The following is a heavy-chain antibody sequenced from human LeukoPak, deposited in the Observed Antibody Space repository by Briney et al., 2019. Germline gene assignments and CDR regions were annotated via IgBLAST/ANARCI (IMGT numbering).Heavy chain of an antibody. CDR2: INPSGGST. CDR3: ARGPEHTPWDESDYFDY. D-gene: IGHD1-26*01. J-gene: IGHJ4*02. CDR1: GYTFTSYY. V-gene: IGHV1-46*01. Sequence: GASVKVSCKASGYTFTSYYMHWVRQAPGQGLEWMGIINPSGGSTSYAQKFQGRVTMTRDMSTSTVYMELSSLRSEDTAVYYCARGPEHTPWDESDYFDYWGQGTLVTVSS.